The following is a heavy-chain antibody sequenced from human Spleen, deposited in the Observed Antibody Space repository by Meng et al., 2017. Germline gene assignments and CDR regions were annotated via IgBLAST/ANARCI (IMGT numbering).Heavy chain of an antibody. CDR2: INHSGST. V-gene: IGHV4-34*01. CDR3: ARGPTTMAHDFDY. Sequence: VQLQQWCEGLFEPSETLSLTCVVSGGAFSDYYWGWIRQTPGKGLEWIGEINHSGSTNYNPSLESRATISVDPSQNNLSLKLSSVTAADSAVYYCARGPTTMAHDFDYWGQGTLVTVSS. J-gene: IGHJ4*02. CDR1: GGAFSDYY. D-gene: IGHD4-11*01.